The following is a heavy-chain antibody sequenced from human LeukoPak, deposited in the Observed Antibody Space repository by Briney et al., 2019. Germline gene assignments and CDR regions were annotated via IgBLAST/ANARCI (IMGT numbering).Heavy chain of an antibody. V-gene: IGHV3-64*01. CDR1: GLTFSSYA. Sequence: GGSLRLSCAASGLTFSSYAMHWVRQAPGKGLEYVSAISNNAIRIYYANSVKGRFTISRDNSKNTVYLQMGSLKAEDMAVYYCARDLSGGGLDYWGQGTLVTVSS. CDR3: ARDLSGGGLDY. J-gene: IGHJ4*02. CDR2: ISNNAIRI. D-gene: IGHD3-10*01.